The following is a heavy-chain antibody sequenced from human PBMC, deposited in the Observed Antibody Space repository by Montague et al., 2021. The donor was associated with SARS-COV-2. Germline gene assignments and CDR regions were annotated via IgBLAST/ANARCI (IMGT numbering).Heavy chain of an antibody. J-gene: IGHJ6*02. CDR1: GGFISGSYY. V-gene: IGHV4-39*02. CDR2: LYRSGSV. D-gene: IGHD3-10*01. Sequence: SETLSLTCIVSGGFISGSYYWAWIRQAPGKGLEWLGSLYRSGSVYSNPSLKSRVSISVDKSKNHFSLRLTSATAAETAVYYCVRGAEEAHFAMDVWGQGTTVTVSS. CDR3: VRGAEEAHFAMDV.